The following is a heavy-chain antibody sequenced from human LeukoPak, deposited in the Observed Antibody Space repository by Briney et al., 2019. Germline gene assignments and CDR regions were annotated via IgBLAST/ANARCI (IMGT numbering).Heavy chain of an antibody. Sequence: SETLSLTRAVYGGSFSGYYWSWIRQPPGKGLEWIGEINHSGSTNYNPSLKSRVTISVDTSKNQFSLKLSSVTAADTAVYYCARGHRHWYFDLWGRGTLVTVSS. CDR2: INHSGST. V-gene: IGHV4-34*01. J-gene: IGHJ2*01. CDR1: GGSFSGYY. CDR3: ARGHRHWYFDL.